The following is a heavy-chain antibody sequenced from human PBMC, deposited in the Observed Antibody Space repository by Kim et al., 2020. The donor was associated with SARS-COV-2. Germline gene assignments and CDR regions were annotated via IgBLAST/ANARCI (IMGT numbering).Heavy chain of an antibody. D-gene: IGHD3-22*01. Sequence: SVKGRLTISRDNAKNTLYLQMNSLRPEDTAVYYCARAGDYDISGYYGFLHHWGQGALVTVSS. J-gene: IGHJ1*01. CDR3: ARAGDYDISGYYGFLHH. V-gene: IGHV3-74*01.